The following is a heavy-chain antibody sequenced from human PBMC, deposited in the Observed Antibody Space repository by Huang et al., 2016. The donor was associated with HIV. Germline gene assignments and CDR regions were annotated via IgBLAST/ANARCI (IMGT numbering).Heavy chain of an antibody. CDR1: GYTFTSYG. Sequence: QVQVVQSGAEVKKPGAPVKVSCKASGYTFTSYGISWVRQAPGQGLEWRGWISVYNRNTNYAQRLQDRVTMTTDTSTSTAYMELRSLRSDDTAVYYWARGRTDYGDSRPYFDYWGQGTLVTVSS. J-gene: IGHJ4*02. V-gene: IGHV1-18*01. CDR2: ISVYNRNT. D-gene: IGHD4-17*01. CDR3: ARGRTDYGDSRPYFDY.